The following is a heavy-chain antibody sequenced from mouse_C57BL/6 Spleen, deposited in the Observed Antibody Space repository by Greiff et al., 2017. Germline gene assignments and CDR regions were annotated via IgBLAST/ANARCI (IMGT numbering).Heavy chain of an antibody. D-gene: IGHD2-4*01. CDR2: IYPGNSDT. CDR3: TRGDLDDYDVEGFDY. J-gene: IGHJ2*01. V-gene: IGHV1-5*01. CDR1: GYTFTSYW. Sequence: EVQLVESGTVLARPGASVKMSCKTSGYTFTSYWMHWVKQRPGQGLEWIGAIYPGNSDTSYNQKFKGKAKLTAVTSASTAYMELSSLTNEDSAVYYCTRGDLDDYDVEGFDYWGQGTTLTVSS.